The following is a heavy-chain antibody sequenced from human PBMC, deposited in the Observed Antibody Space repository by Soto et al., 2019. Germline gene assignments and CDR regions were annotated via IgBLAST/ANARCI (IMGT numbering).Heavy chain of an antibody. CDR2: ISYDGSNK. Sequence: QVQLVESGGGVVQPGRSLRLSCAASGFTFSNYGMHWVRQAPGKGLEWVAVISYDGSNKYYADSVKGRFTISRDNSKNTLYLQMNSLRAEETAGYYCAKDLGHGGRGAFDIWGQGTMVTVSS. CDR3: AKDLGHGGRGAFDI. J-gene: IGHJ3*02. D-gene: IGHD7-27*01. V-gene: IGHV3-30*18. CDR1: GFTFSNYG.